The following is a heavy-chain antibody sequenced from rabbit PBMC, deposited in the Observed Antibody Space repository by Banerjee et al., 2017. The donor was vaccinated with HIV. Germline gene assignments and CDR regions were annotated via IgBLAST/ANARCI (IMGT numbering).Heavy chain of an antibody. CDR3: AREDGGVGGYDNNL. Sequence: QQKLEESGGGLVQPGGSLKLSCKASGFDFSSSTMCWVRQAPGKGLEWIASIDTGDGSTYYASWVNGRFTISSDNAQNTLYLQLNSLTAADTATYFCAREDGGVGGYDNNLWGPGTLVTVS. V-gene: IGHV1S47*01. CDR1: GFDFSSST. J-gene: IGHJ4*01. CDR2: IDTGDGST. D-gene: IGHD1-1*01.